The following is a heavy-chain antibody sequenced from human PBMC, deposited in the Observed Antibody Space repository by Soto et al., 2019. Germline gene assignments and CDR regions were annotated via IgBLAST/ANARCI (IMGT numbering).Heavy chain of an antibody. V-gene: IGHV4-59*01. Sequence: SETLSLTCTVSGGSISSYYWSWIQQPPGKGLEWLGYIYYSGSTNYNPSLKSRVTISVDTSKNQFSLKLSSVTAADTAVYYCARVRGGSYPPYFDYWGQGTLVTVSS. CDR3: ARVRGGSYPPYFDY. J-gene: IGHJ4*02. CDR1: GGSISSYY. D-gene: IGHD1-26*01. CDR2: IYYSGST.